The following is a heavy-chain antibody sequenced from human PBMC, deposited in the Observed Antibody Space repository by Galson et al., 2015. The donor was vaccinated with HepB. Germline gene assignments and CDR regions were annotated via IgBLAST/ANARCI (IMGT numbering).Heavy chain of an antibody. Sequence: RLSCAASGFTFRDDYMSWIRQAPGKGLEWVSYITSSSTYTNYADSVKGRFTISRDNAKNSLYLQMNSLRGEDTAVYYCARLDSSWFFDFWGQGSLVTVSS. CDR3: ARLDSSWFFDF. V-gene: IGHV3-11*06. CDR1: GFTFRDDY. J-gene: IGHJ4*02. CDR2: ITSSSTYT. D-gene: IGHD6-13*01.